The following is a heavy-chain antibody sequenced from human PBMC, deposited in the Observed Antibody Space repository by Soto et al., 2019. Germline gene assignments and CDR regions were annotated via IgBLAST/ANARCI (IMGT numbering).Heavy chain of an antibody. J-gene: IGHJ4*02. V-gene: IGHV3-23*01. CDR1: GFTFSSYA. CDR2: ISVSGGIT. Sequence: WGSLRLSCAASGFTFSSYAMSWVRQAPGKGLEWVSAISVSGGITYYADSVKGRFTISRDNSKNTLYLQMNSLRAEDTAVYYCAKDRRGYSGYGPQDEYWGKGTMVSVSS. D-gene: IGHD5-12*01. CDR3: AKDRRGYSGYGPQDEY.